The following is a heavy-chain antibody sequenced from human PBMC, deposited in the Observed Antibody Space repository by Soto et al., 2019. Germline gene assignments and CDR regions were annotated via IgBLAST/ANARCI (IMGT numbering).Heavy chain of an antibody. Sequence: EVQLLESGGGLVQPGGSLRLSCAASGFNFTAYAMSWVRQAPGKGLEWGSGLVGSGDPIFYAASVKGRFTVSRDNSKDTLFLQMSSLRAYDTSIYYCAKDAIANNGIWEPFDLWGRGTGVTVSS. CDR1: GFNFTAYA. D-gene: IGHD2-8*01. CDR2: LVGSGDPI. V-gene: IGHV3-23*01. J-gene: IGHJ3*01. CDR3: AKDAIANNGIWEPFDL.